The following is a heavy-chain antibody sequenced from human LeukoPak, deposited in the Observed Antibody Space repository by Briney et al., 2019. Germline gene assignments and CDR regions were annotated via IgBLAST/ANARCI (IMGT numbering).Heavy chain of an antibody. D-gene: IGHD3-10*01. Sequence: GGSLRLSCAASGFTFSSYGMHWVRQAPGKGLEWVAFIRYDGSNKYYADSVKGRFTISRDNSKNTLYLQMNSLKTEDTAVYYCTITMVRGTQRNFWGQGTLVTVSS. CDR3: TITMVRGTQRNF. CDR1: GFTFSSYG. J-gene: IGHJ4*02. V-gene: IGHV3-30*02. CDR2: IRYDGSNK.